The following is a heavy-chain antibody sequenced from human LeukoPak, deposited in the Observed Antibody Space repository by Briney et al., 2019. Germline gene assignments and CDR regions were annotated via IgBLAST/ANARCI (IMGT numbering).Heavy chain of an antibody. CDR1: GFTFNNYW. V-gene: IGHV3-7*01. J-gene: IGHJ4*02. CDR2: IKQDGSEK. CDR3: ARDGGYSTNFDY. Sequence: GGSLRLSCAASGFTFNNYWMTWVRQAPGKGLEWVANIKQDGSEKYYVDSVKGRFSISRDNAKNSLYLQMNSLRGEDTALYYCARDGGYSTNFDYWGQGTLVTVSS. D-gene: IGHD6-13*01.